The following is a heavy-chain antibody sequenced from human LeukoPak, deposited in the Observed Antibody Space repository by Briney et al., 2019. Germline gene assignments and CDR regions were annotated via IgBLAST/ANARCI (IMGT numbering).Heavy chain of an antibody. Sequence: SVKVSCKASGVTFSDYALNWVRQAPGQGLEWMGVFIPILDTGNSTQKFQGRLTITADKSTNTVYMELSSLRSEDTAVYYCARGRGSSWYRLNWFDPWGQGTLVTVSS. J-gene: IGHJ5*02. D-gene: IGHD6-13*01. CDR3: ARGRGSSWYRLNWFDP. CDR2: FIPILDTG. CDR1: GVTFSDYA. V-gene: IGHV1-69*10.